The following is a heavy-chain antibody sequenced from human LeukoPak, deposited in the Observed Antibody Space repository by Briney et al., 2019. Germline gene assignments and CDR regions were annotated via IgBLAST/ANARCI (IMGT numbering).Heavy chain of an antibody. D-gene: IGHD4-11*01. J-gene: IGHJ6*02. CDR3: ARVLQYRYYYYYGMDV. Sequence: SETLSLTCAVYGVSFSGYYWSWIRQPPGKGLEWIGEINHSGSTNYNPSLKSRVTISVDTSKNQFSLKLSSVTAADTAVYYCARVLQYRYYYYYGMDVWGQGTTVTVSS. CDR1: GVSFSGYY. V-gene: IGHV4-34*01. CDR2: INHSGST.